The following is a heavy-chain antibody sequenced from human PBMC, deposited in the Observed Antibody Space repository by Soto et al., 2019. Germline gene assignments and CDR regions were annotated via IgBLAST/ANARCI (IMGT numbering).Heavy chain of an antibody. Sequence: GGSLRLSCSASGFTFSSYGMHWARQGPGKGLEWVSAIGTAGDTNYAGSVKGRFTISRENAKNSLYLQMNSLRAGDTAIYFCARAIGPTLFDYWGQGTLVTVSS. CDR3: ARAIGPTLFDY. CDR1: GFTFSSYG. CDR2: IGTAGDT. V-gene: IGHV3-13*04. D-gene: IGHD3-22*01. J-gene: IGHJ4*02.